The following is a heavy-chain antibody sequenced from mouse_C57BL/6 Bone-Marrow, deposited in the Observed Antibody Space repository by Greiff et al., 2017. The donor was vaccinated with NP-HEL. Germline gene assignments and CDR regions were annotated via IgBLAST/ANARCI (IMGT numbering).Heavy chain of an antibody. Sequence: EVQLQQSGAELVRPGASVKLSCTASGFNITDYYMHWVKQRPEQGLEWIGRIYPEDGDTEYAPKFQGKATMTGDTSSNTAYLKLSRLTYEDTAVYYCTTGGTLDYWGQGTTLTVTS. D-gene: IGHD3-3*01. V-gene: IGHV14-1*01. CDR2: IYPEDGDT. CDR3: TTGGTLDY. J-gene: IGHJ2*01. CDR1: GFNITDYY.